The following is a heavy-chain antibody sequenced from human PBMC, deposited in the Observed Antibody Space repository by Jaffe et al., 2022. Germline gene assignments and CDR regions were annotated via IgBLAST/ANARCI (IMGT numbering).Heavy chain of an antibody. CDR1: GGTFSSYA. CDR3: ASPRGYCSGGSCYFDY. CDR2: IIPIFGTA. J-gene: IGHJ4*02. V-gene: IGHV1-69*05. D-gene: IGHD2-15*01. Sequence: QVQLVQSGAEVKKPGSSVKVSCKASGGTFSSYAISWVRQAPGQGLEWMGGIIPIFGTANYAQKFQGRVTITTDESTSTAYMELSSLRSEDTAVYYCASPRGYCSGGSCYFDYWGQGTLVTVSS.